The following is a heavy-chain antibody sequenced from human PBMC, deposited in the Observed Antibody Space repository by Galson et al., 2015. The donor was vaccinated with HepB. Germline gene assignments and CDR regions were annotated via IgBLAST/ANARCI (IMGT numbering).Heavy chain of an antibody. CDR2: IYYSGST. D-gene: IGHD6-13*01. CDR3: ARSVSSWYYFDY. V-gene: IGHV4-59*01. Sequence: SATLSLTCTVSGGSISSYYWSWIRQPPRKGLEWIGYIYYSGSTNYNPSLKSRVTISVDTSKNQFSLKLSSVTAADTAVYYCARSVSSWYYFDYWGQGTLVTVSS. CDR1: GGSISSYY. J-gene: IGHJ4*02.